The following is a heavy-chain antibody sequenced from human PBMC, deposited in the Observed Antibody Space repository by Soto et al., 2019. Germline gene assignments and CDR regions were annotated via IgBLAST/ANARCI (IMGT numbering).Heavy chain of an antibody. CDR2: VSGSGASV. Sequence: VGSLRLSCEGSGFIFSSHAMSWVRQAPGKGLEWVSSVSGSGASVHLPDFLKGRFSSSRDNPKNTVYLELNNLRVDDTAVYYCAKDLPLWSGYSFSENHWGQGTLVTVSS. J-gene: IGHJ5*02. D-gene: IGHD3-3*01. V-gene: IGHV3-23*01. CDR3: AKDLPLWSGYSFSENH. CDR1: GFIFSSHA.